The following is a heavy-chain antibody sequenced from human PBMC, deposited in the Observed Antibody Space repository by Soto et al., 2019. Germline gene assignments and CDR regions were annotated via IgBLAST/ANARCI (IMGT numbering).Heavy chain of an antibody. V-gene: IGHV4-31*03. CDR1: GGSISSGGHY. J-gene: IGHJ3*02. CDR3: AREERDFDAFDI. D-gene: IGHD1-1*01. CDR2: IYYSGST. Sequence: QVQLQESGPGLVKPSQTLSLTCTVSGGSISSGGHYWSWIRQHPGKGLEWIGYIYYSGSTYYNPSLKSRVTIPVDTSKNQFSLKLTSVTAADTAVYYCAREERDFDAFDIWGQGTVVTVSS.